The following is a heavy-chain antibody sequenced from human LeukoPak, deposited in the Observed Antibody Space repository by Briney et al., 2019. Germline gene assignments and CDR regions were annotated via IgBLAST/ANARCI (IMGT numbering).Heavy chain of an antibody. Sequence: SETLSLTCTVSGGSISSYYWSWIRQPPGKGLEWIGYIYYSGSTNYNPSLKSRVTISVDTSKNQFSLKLSSVTAADTAVYYCARDGSSWRRGYFDYWGQGTLVTVSS. V-gene: IGHV4-59*12. D-gene: IGHD2-15*01. CDR2: IYYSGST. CDR3: ARDGSSWRRGYFDY. CDR1: GGSISSYY. J-gene: IGHJ4*02.